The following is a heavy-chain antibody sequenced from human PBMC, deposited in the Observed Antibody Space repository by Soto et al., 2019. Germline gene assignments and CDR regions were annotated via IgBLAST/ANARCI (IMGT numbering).Heavy chain of an antibody. D-gene: IGHD2-2*02. CDR2: ISNSGST. Sequence: SETLSLTCTVSGGSVTSDEDYWSWIRQSPGKGLEWIGYISNSGSTGYNPSLKSRGTMSVDTSKNQFSLKLSSVTAADTAVYYCAREGYCSSTSCYTYGMDVWGQGTTVTVSS. CDR1: GGSVTSDEDY. CDR3: AREGYCSSTSCYTYGMDV. J-gene: IGHJ6*02. V-gene: IGHV4-30-4*01.